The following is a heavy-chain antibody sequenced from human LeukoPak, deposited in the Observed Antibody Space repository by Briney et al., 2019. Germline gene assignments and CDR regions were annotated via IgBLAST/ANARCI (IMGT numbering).Heavy chain of an antibody. J-gene: IGHJ3*02. D-gene: IGHD7-27*01. CDR3: ARAKLGIGAFDI. CDR2: IYTSGST. CDR1: GGSISSGSYY. V-gene: IGHV4-61*02. Sequence: SQTLSLTCTVSGGSISSGSYYWSWIRQPAGKGLEWIGRIYTSGSTNYNPSLKSRVTISVDTSKNQFSLKLSSVTAADTAVYYCARAKLGIGAFDIWGQGTMVTVSS.